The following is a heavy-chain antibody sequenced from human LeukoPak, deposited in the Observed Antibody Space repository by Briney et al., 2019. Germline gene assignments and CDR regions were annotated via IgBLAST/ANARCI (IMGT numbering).Heavy chain of an antibody. CDR1: GYTSTSYW. V-gene: IGHV5-51*01. D-gene: IGHD6-13*01. J-gene: IGHJ4*02. CDR3: ARGSGDSSWSDY. CDR2: IYLGDSDT. Sequence: GESLKISCKGSGYTSTSYWIAWVRQMPGKGLEWMGIIYLGDSDTRYSPSFQGQVTFSADKSIGTAYLQWRSLKASDTAMYYCARGSGDSSWSDYWGQGTLVTVSS.